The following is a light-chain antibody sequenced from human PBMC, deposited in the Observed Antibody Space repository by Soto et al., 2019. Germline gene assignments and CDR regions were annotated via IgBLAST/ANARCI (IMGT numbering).Light chain of an antibody. J-gene: IGKJ5*01. Sequence: IVLTQSPATLSVSPGERASLSCRASQSLTNSFIAWYQQRPGQAPRLLIYDTSSRASGIPDRFSGSGSGTDFTLTISRLETEDFAVFYCQQYGTSEIIFGQGTRLEIK. CDR2: DTS. V-gene: IGKV3-20*01. CDR1: QSLTNSF. CDR3: QQYGTSEII.